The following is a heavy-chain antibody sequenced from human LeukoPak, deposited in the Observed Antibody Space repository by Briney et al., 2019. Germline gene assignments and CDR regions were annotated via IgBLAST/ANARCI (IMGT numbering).Heavy chain of an antibody. Sequence: GGSLRLSCAASGFTFSSYGMHWVRQAPGKGLEWVAFIRYDGSNKYYADSVKGRFTISRDNSKNTLYLQMNSLRAEDTAVYYCAKDKAIFGVVTQDYFDYWGQGTLVTVSS. CDR2: IRYDGSNK. V-gene: IGHV3-30*02. D-gene: IGHD3-3*01. CDR1: GFTFSSYG. CDR3: AKDKAIFGVVTQDYFDY. J-gene: IGHJ4*02.